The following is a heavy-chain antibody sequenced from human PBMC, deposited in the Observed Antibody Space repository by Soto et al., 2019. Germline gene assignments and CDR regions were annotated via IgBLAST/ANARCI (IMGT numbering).Heavy chain of an antibody. CDR1: GGSISSYY. V-gene: IGHV4-59*01. Sequence: TLSLTCTLPGGSISSYYWSWVWQPPGKGLEWIGYIYYSGSTNYNPSLKSRVTISVDTSKNQFSLKLSSVTAADTAVYYCAREHGYKAFDYWGQGTLVTVSS. D-gene: IGHD5-12*01. CDR2: IYYSGST. J-gene: IGHJ4*02. CDR3: AREHGYKAFDY.